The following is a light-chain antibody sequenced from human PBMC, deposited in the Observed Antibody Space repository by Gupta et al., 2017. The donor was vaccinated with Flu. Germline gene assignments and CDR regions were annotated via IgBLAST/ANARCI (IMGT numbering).Light chain of an antibody. Sequence: SLSLSPGERATLSCRASQSISSRYLDWYQQKPGQAPRLLIYGASNRDTGIPDRFSGSGSGTDXTLIISXREKEDFAIYYCQQFGGYPSITFGXGTRLEIK. V-gene: IGKV3-20*01. J-gene: IGKJ5*01. CDR1: QSISSRY. CDR2: GAS. CDR3: QQFGGYPSIT.